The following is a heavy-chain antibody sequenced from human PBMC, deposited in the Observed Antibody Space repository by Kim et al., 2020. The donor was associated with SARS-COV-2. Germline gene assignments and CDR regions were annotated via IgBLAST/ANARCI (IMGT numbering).Heavy chain of an antibody. CDR3: ARETTVTPDAFDI. Sequence: GGSLRLSCAASGFTFSSHEMNWVRQAPGKGLEWVSYISKSGSNRYYADSVKGRFTISRDNAKNSLYLQMNSLRAEDTAVYYCARETTVTPDAFDIWGQGTMVTFSS. CDR1: GFTFSSHE. CDR2: ISKSGSNR. J-gene: IGHJ3*02. V-gene: IGHV3-48*03. D-gene: IGHD4-17*01.